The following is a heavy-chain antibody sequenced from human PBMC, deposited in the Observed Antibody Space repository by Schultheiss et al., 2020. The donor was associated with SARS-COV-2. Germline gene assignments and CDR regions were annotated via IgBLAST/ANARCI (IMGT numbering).Heavy chain of an antibody. CDR2: IRSKAYGGTT. J-gene: IGHJ3*02. CDR1: GFTFSYYY. Sequence: GGSLRLSCAASGFTFSYYYMSWFRQAPGKGLEWVGFIRSKAYGGTTEYAASVKGRFTISRDDSKSIAYLQMNSLKTEDTAVYYCTRMVVATYAFDIWGQGTMVTVSS. V-gene: IGHV3-49*03. D-gene: IGHD2-15*01. CDR3: TRMVVATYAFDI.